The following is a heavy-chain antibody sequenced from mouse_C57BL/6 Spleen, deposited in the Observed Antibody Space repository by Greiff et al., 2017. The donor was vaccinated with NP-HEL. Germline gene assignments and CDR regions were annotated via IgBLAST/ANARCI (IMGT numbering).Heavy chain of an antibody. CDR3: ARDRVPLDFDY. J-gene: IGHJ2*01. CDR1: GFTFSSYA. V-gene: IGHV5-4*01. D-gene: IGHD5-1*01. Sequence: EVKLVESGGGLVKPGGSLKLSCAASGFTFSSYAMSWVRQTPEQRLEWVATISDGGSYTYYPDNVKGRFTISRDNAKNNLYLQMSHLKSEDTTMYYCARDRVPLDFDYWGQGTTLTVSS. CDR2: ISDGGSYT.